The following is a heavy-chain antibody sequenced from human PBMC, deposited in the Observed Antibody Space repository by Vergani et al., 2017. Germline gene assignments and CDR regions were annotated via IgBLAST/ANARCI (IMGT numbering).Heavy chain of an antibody. CDR2: IYTSGST. CDR3: AREYDILTGYYDTDY. CDR1: GGSISSYY. D-gene: IGHD3-9*01. J-gene: IGHJ4*02. Sequence: QVQLQESGPGLVKPSETLSLTCTVSGGSISSYYWSWIRQPAGKGLEWIGRIYTSGSTNYNPSLKSRVTISVDTSKNQFSLKLSSVTAADTAVYYCAREYDILTGYYDTDYWGQGTLVTVSS. V-gene: IGHV4-4*07.